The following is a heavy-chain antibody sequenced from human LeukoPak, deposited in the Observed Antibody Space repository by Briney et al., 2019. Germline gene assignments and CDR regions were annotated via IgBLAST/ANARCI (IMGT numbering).Heavy chain of an antibody. V-gene: IGHV1-2*02. D-gene: IGHD4-17*01. CDR2: KKPNSGGT. CDR3: ARDALTVTTLYFDY. CDR1: GYSFTGYY. J-gene: IGHJ4*02. Sequence: ASVKVSCKASGYSFTGYYIHWVRLAPGPGLEWMGWKKPNSGGTNYAQKFQVRVTMTRDTSISTAYMELSRLRSDDTAVYYCARDALTVTTLYFDYWGQGTLVTVSS.